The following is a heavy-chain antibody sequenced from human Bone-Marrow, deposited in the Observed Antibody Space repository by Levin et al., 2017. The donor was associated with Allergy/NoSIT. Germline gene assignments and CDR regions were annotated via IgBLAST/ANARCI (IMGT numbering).Heavy chain of an antibody. J-gene: IGHJ6*03. CDR1: SFPFLLSS. Sequence: GESLKISCSSSSFPFLLSSLPFFLPSPFKGLVWVSHINTDVDSTNYADSVKGRFTISRDNAKNTLYLQMNSLRAEDTAVYYCARIRTGYSRGLYGNYYYYMDVWGKGTTVAVSS. D-gene: IGHD6-19*01. CDR2: INTDVDST. CDR3: ARIRTGYSRGLYGNYYYYMDV. V-gene: IGHV3-74*01.